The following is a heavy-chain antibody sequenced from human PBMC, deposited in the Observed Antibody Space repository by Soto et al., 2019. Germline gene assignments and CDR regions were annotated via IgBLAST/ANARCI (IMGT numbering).Heavy chain of an antibody. Sequence: QLQLQESGPGRVEPSHTLSLTCNVSGDSISSGGYHWSWVRQHPGKGLEWIVYIYYSGDTYYNPSLKSRVAISVHTSKKQFSLNLSSATAADTAVYYCARLAYSSRGGQFFDYWGQGVLVTVSS. D-gene: IGHD6-13*01. V-gene: IGHV4-31*03. CDR2: IYYSGDT. J-gene: IGHJ4*02. CDR3: ARLAYSSRGGQFFDY. CDR1: GDSISSGGYH.